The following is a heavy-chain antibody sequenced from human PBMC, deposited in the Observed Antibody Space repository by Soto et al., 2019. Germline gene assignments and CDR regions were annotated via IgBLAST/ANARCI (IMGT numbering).Heavy chain of an antibody. Sequence: QPGGSLRLSCAASGFTFSSYWMSWVRQAPGKGLEWVANIKQDGSEKYYVDSVKGRFTISRDNSKNTLYLQMNSLRAEDTAVYYCARDPEAYCGGDCYSPVDYWGQGTLVTVSS. D-gene: IGHD2-21*02. CDR3: ARDPEAYCGGDCYSPVDY. CDR2: IKQDGSEK. CDR1: GFTFSSYW. J-gene: IGHJ4*02. V-gene: IGHV3-7*01.